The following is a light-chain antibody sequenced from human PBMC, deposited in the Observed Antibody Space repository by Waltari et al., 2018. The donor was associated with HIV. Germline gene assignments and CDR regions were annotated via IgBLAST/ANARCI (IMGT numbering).Light chain of an antibody. CDR1: SSDVGGYNY. CDR3: SSYAGSNNLV. Sequence: QSALTQPTSASGSPGQSVTISCTGTSSDVGGYNYVSWYQQHPGKAPKLMIYEVSKRPSGVPDRFFGSKSGNTASLTVSGLQAEDEADYYCSSYAGSNNLVFGGGTKLTVL. J-gene: IGLJ2*01. V-gene: IGLV2-8*01. CDR2: EVS.